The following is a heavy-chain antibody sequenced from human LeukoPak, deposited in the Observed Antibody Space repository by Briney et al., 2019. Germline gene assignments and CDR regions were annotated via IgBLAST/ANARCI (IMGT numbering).Heavy chain of an antibody. CDR3: ARGVNYYGSGSYYFDY. D-gene: IGHD3-10*01. J-gene: IGHJ4*02. Sequence: GGSLRLSCEVSGFTFSSYSINWVRQAPGKGPEWVSYISTDSRIIYYANSVKGRFTISRDNAKNSLFLQMNSLRAEDTAVYYCARGVNYYGSGSYYFDYWGQGTLVTVSS. CDR1: GFTFSSYS. V-gene: IGHV3-48*01. CDR2: ISTDSRII.